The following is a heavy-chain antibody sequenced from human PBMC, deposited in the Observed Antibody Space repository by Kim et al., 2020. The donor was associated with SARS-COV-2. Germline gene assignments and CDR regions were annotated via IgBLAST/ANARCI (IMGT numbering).Heavy chain of an antibody. CDR3: ARGTHVNPFGGLYDRDYY. CDR2: INPSSGGT. Sequence: ASVKVSCKASGYSFRGYYMHWVRQAPGQGLEWMGRINPSSGGTNYAQKFQGRVTVTRDTSISTVYMELSRLTSDDTAVFYCARGTHVNPFGGLYDRDYY. J-gene: IGHJ6*01. V-gene: IGHV1-2*06. D-gene: IGHD3-16*01. CDR1: GYSFRGYY.